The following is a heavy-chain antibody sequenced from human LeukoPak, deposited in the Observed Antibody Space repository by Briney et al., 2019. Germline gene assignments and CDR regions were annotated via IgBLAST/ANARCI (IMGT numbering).Heavy chain of an antibody. D-gene: IGHD6-6*01. CDR2: IRYDGSNK. CDR1: GFTFSSYG. V-gene: IGHV3-30*02. J-gene: IGHJ5*02. CDR3: ARDRVAARPYWFDP. Sequence: GGSLRLSCAASGFTFSSYGMHWVRQAPGKGLEWVAFIRYDGSNKYYADSVKGRFTISRDNSKNTLYLQMNSLRAEDTAVYYCARDRVAARPYWFDPWGQGTLVTVSS.